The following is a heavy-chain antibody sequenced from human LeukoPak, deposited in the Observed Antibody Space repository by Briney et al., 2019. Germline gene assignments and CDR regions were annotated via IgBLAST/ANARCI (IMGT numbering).Heavy chain of an antibody. D-gene: IGHD3-3*01. CDR2: ISWNSGSI. J-gene: IGHJ4*02. V-gene: IGHV3-9*01. Sequence: GGSLRLSCAASGFTFDDYAVHWVRQTPGKGLEWVSGISWNSGSIGYADSVKGRFVISRDDAKNSLYLQMNSLRAEDTAVYYCAREKADNDLDYWGQGILVTVSS. CDR1: GFTFDDYA. CDR3: AREKADNDLDY.